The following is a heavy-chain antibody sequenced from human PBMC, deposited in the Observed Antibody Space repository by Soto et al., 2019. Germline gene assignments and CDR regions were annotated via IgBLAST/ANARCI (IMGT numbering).Heavy chain of an antibody. CDR3: AKHRPLGYCSSTSCPLYYFDY. D-gene: IGHD2-2*01. J-gene: IGHJ4*02. CDR2: ISGSGGST. Sequence: GGSLRLSCAASGFTFSSYAMSWVRQAPGKGLEWVSAISGSGGSTYYADSVKGRFTISRDNSKNTLYLQMNSLRAEDTAVYYCAKHRPLGYCSSTSCPLYYFDYWGQGTLVTVSS. CDR1: GFTFSSYA. V-gene: IGHV3-23*01.